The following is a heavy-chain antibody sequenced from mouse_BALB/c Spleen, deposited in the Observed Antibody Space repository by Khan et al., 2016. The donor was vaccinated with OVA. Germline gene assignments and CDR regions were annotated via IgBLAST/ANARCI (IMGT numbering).Heavy chain of an antibody. CDR2: ISYSGNP. CDR1: GYSITSDYA. V-gene: IGHV3-2*02. Sequence: EVQLVESGPGLVKPSQSLSLTCTVTGYSITSDYAWNWIRQFPGNKLEWLGFISYSGNPNYNPSLKSRISITRDTSKNQFFLQLNSLTTEDTATYYCARICGGDFDYWGQGTTLTVSS. CDR3: ARICGGDFDY. J-gene: IGHJ2*01.